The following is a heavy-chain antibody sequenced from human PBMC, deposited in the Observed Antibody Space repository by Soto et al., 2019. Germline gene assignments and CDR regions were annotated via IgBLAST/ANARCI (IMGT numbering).Heavy chain of an antibody. J-gene: IGHJ6*02. D-gene: IGHD3-9*01. CDR3: ARDYDILTGYNYYYGMDV. Sequence: ASVKVSCKASGYTFTSYGISWVRQAPGQGLEWMGWISAYNGNTNYAQKPQGRVTMTTDTSTSTAYMELRSLRSDDTAVYYCARDYDILTGYNYYYGMDVWGQGTTVTVSS. CDR2: ISAYNGNT. V-gene: IGHV1-18*04. CDR1: GYTFTSYG.